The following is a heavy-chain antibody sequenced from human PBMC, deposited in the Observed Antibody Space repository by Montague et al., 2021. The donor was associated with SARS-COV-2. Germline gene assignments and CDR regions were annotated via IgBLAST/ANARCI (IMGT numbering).Heavy chain of an antibody. J-gene: IGHJ4*02. CDR1: GDSVAEHRPR. D-gene: IGHD6-13*01. Sequence: CAISGDSVAEHRPRSKEHTPDPQTQLHFVCRPQYEYKYYYDYAVSVKSRMTISPDTSKNQFSLQLSSVTPEDRAVYYCARDPRYSLSWSFDYWGQGTLVTVSS. CDR2: PQYEYKYYY. V-gene: IGHV6-1*01. CDR3: ARDPRYSLSWSFDY.